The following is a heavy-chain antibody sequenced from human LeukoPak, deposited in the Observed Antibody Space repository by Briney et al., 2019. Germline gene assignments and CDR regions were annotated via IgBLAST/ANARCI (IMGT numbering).Heavy chain of an antibody. CDR2: IKQDGTEI. V-gene: IGHV3-7*01. J-gene: IGHJ4*02. CDR1: GFTFNNYW. Sequence: GALRLSCAASGFTFNNYWMTWFRQAPGKGLEWVANIKQDGTEIFYVDSVRGRFIISRDNAENSLYLQMNSLRVEDTAVYYCARTPDGADYWGQGTLVTVSS. D-gene: IGHD3-10*01. CDR3: ARTPDGADY.